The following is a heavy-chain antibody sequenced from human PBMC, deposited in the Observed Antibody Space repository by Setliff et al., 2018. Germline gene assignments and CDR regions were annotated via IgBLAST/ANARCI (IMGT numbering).Heavy chain of an antibody. D-gene: IGHD1-26*01. V-gene: IGHV4-59*11. CDR2: IYYSGST. CDR3: ASPVGAHRGY. J-gene: IGHJ4*02. CDR1: GGSISSHY. Sequence: SETLSLTCTVSGGSISSHYWSWIRQPPGNGLEWIGSIYYSGSTNYNPSLKSRVTTSVDTSKNQFYLKLSSVTAADTAGYYCASPVGAHRGYWGQGTLVTVSS.